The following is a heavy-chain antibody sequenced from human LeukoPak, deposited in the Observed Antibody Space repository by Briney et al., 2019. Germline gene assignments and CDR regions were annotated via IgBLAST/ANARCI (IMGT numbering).Heavy chain of an antibody. Sequence: ASVKVSCKASGGTFSSYAISWVRQAPGQGLEWMGGIIPIFGTANYAQKFQGRVTITADKSTSTAYMELSSLRSEDTAVYYCASTAKDSSSWANWFDPWGQGTLVTVSS. CDR1: GGTFSSYA. CDR2: IIPIFGTA. J-gene: IGHJ5*02. CDR3: ASTAKDSSSWANWFDP. V-gene: IGHV1-69*06. D-gene: IGHD6-13*01.